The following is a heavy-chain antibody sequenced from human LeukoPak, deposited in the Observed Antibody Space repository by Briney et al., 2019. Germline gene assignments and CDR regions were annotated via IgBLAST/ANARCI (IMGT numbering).Heavy chain of an antibody. CDR2: IYYSGST. J-gene: IGHJ4*02. V-gene: IGHV4-31*03. D-gene: IGHD6-13*01. CDR3: ARTSSSWAFFDY. CDR1: GGSISSGGYY. Sequence: SETLSLTCTVSGGSISSGGYYWSWIRQHPGKGLEWIGYIYYSGSTYYNPSLKSRVTISVDTSKNQFSLKLSSVTAGDTTVYYCARTSSSWAFFDYWGQGTLVTVSS.